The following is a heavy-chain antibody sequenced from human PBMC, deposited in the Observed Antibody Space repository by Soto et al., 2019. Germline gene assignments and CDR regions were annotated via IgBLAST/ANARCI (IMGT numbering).Heavy chain of an antibody. CDR2: IIPIFGTA. Sequence: SVKVSCKVSGYTLTELSMHWVRQAPGKGLEWMGGIIPIFGTANYAQKFQGRVTITADESTSTAYMELSSLRSEDTAVYYCARSYDSSGPSSVPYYYGMDVWGQGTTVTVSS. V-gene: IGHV1-69*13. D-gene: IGHD3-22*01. J-gene: IGHJ6*02. CDR1: GYTLTELS. CDR3: ARSYDSSGPSSVPYYYGMDV.